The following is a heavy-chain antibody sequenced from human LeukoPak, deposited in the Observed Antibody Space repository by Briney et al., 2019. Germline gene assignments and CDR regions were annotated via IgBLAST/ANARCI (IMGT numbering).Heavy chain of an antibody. CDR1: GGSISSYY. J-gene: IGHJ3*02. CDR2: IYYSGST. V-gene: IGHV4-59*01. CDR3: ARAGTTGGAFDI. D-gene: IGHD4-17*01. Sequence: SETLSLTCTVSGGSISSYYWSWIRQPPGKGLEWIGYIYYSGSTNYNLSLKSRVTISVDTSKNQFSLKLSSVTAADTAVYYCARAGTTGGAFDIWGQGTMVTVSS.